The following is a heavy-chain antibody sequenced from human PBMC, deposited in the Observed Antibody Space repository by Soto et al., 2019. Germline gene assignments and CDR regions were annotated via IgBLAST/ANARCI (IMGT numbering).Heavy chain of an antibody. D-gene: IGHD6-13*01. CDR1: GFSLSTSGVG. J-gene: IGHJ4*02. CDR3: AHRIGYSSRWYYGGAFDY. Sequence: SGPTLVNPXQTLTLTCTFSGFSLSTSGVGVGWIRQPPGKALEWLALIYWDDDKRYSPSLKSRLTITKDTSKNQVVLTMTNMDPVDTATYYCAHRIGYSSRWYYGGAFDYWGQGTLVTVSS. CDR2: IYWDDDK. V-gene: IGHV2-5*02.